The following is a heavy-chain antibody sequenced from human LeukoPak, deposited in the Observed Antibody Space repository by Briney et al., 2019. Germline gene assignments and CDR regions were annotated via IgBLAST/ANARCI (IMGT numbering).Heavy chain of an antibody. J-gene: IGHJ3*02. CDR3: ARSGRSSLEVAFDI. Sequence: SVKVSCKASGGTFSSYAISWVRQAPGQRLEWMGGIIPIFGTANYAQKFQGRVTITADKSTSTAYMELSSLRSEDTAVYYCARSGRSSLEVAFDIWGQGTMVTVSS. D-gene: IGHD3-10*01. V-gene: IGHV1-69*06. CDR1: GGTFSSYA. CDR2: IIPIFGTA.